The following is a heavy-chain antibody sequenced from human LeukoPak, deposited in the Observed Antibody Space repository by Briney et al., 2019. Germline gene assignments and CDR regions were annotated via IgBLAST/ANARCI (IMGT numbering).Heavy chain of an antibody. J-gene: IGHJ4*02. CDR1: GGTFSSYA. D-gene: IGHD3-10*01. CDR2: IIPIFGTA. CDR3: ARDLMVRGVITSTFDY. Sequence: SVKVSCKASGGTFSSYAISWVRQAPGQGLEGMGWIIPIFGTANYAQKFQGRVTITADESTSTAYMELSSLRSEDTAVYYCARDLMVRGVITSTFDYWGQGTLVTVSS. V-gene: IGHV1-69*01.